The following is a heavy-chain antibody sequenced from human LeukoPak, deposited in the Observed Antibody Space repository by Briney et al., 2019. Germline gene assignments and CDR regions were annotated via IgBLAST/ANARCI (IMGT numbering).Heavy chain of an antibody. V-gene: IGHV1-3*01. CDR2: INAGNGNT. CDR1: GYTFTSYA. CDR3: ARDYGDYGILDY. Sequence: ASVKVSCKASGYTFTSYAMHWVRQAPGQRLEWMGWINAGNGNTKYSQKFQGRVTITRDTSASTAYMELSSLRSEDTGVYYCARDYGDYGILDYWGQGTLVTVSS. J-gene: IGHJ4*02. D-gene: IGHD4-17*01.